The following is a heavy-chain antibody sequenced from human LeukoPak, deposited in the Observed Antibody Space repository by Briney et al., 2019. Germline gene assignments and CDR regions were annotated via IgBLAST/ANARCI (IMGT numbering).Heavy chain of an antibody. CDR1: GFTFDDYA. D-gene: IGHD6-19*01. J-gene: IGHJ4*02. CDR3: AKASAAVVVIRYYFDY. V-gene: IGHV3-9*01. CDR2: ITWNSGTI. Sequence: GGSLRLSCAASGFTFDDYAMHWVRQAPGKGREWVSGITWNSGTIAYADSVKGRFTIPRDNAKNSLYLQMNSLRADDTALYYCAKASAAVVVIRYYFDYGGKGTLVTVSS.